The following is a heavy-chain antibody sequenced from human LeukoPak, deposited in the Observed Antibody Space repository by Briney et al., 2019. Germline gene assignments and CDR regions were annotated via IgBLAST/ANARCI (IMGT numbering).Heavy chain of an antibody. CDR1: GGSISSGDYY. V-gene: IGHV4-30-4*08. Sequence: PSQTLSLTCTVSGGSISSGDYYWSWIRQPPRKGLEWIGYIYYSGSTYYNPSLKSRVTISVDTSKNQFSLKLSSVTAADTAVYYCAREGSSGYYLYYYYMDVWGKGTTVTVSS. CDR2: IYYSGST. CDR3: AREGSSGYYLYYYYMDV. J-gene: IGHJ6*03. D-gene: IGHD3-22*01.